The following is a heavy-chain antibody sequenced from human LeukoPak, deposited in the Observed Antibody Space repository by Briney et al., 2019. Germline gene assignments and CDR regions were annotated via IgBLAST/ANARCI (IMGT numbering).Heavy chain of an antibody. J-gene: IGHJ4*02. CDR3: AISKPYYDFWSGYLTTFDY. Sequence: GGSLRLSCAASGFTFSSGAMSWVRQAPGKGLEWVSAISGSGGSTYYADSVKGRFTISRDNSKNTLYLQMNSLRAEHTAVYYCAISKPYYDFWSGYLTTFDYWGQGTLVTVSS. CDR2: ISGSGGST. V-gene: IGHV3-23*01. D-gene: IGHD3-3*01. CDR1: GFTFSSGA.